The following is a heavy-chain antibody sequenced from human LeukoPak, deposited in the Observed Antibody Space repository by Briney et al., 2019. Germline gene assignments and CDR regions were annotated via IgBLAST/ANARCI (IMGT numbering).Heavy chain of an antibody. CDR2: ISYDGSNK. D-gene: IGHD6-13*01. J-gene: IGHJ4*02. CDR3: ARDHSSSRSCPDF. V-gene: IGHV3-30*01. CDR1: GFTFSNYA. Sequence: GGSLRLSCAASGFTFSNYAMHWVRKAPGKGLEWVAVISYDGSNKYYADSVKGRFTISRDNSKNTLYLQMNSLRAEDTAVYYCARDHSSSRSCPDFWGQGTLVTVSS.